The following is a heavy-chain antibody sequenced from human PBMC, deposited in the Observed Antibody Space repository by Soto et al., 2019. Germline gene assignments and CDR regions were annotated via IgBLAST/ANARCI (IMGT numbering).Heavy chain of an antibody. J-gene: IGHJ4*02. V-gene: IGHV5-51*01. CDR2: IYPSDSDT. D-gene: IGHD2-15*01. CDR3: SRHPPPGYCSGGSCQYKFDY. CDR1: GYTFTHYW. Sequence: PGESLTISCKASGYTFTHYWIGCVRQMPGKSLERMRIIYPSDSDTRYSPSFQGQVTISVDKSISTAYLNWSSLKTSDTATYFCSRHPPPGYCSGGSCQYKFDYWCQGTEVTVSS.